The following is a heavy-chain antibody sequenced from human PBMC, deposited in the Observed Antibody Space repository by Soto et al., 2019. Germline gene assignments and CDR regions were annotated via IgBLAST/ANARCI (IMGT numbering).Heavy chain of an antibody. Sequence: QAHLAQSGAEVKKPGSSVTVSCKASGGTFNSYGISWVRQAPGQGLDWMGVIIPLYGTVNYAQKFKGRVSITADKSTSTAYMDLNSLRSDATAVYYCARVRVIRGVIPSHFGLWGQGTQVTVSS. D-gene: IGHD3-10*01. J-gene: IGHJ4*02. V-gene: IGHV1-69*06. CDR1: GGTFNSYG. CDR3: ARVRVIRGVIPSHFGL. CDR2: IIPLYGTV.